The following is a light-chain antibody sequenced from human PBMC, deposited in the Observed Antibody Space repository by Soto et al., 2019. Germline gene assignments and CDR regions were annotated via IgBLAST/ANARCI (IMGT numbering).Light chain of an antibody. Sequence: EIVWTQSPAVLALSPGERGTISCVASQSVRYRDLAWYQQKPGLAPRPRIYDASSRATGIPDRFSGSGSGTDFTLTISRLEPADFAVYYCQQYGSSVTFGQGTRLEIK. CDR3: QQYGSSVT. CDR2: DAS. CDR1: QSVRYRD. V-gene: IGKV3D-20*01. J-gene: IGKJ5*01.